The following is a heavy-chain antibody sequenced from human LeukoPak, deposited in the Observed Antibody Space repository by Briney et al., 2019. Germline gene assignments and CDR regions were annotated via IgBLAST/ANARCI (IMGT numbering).Heavy chain of an antibody. CDR3: ASGRQLGY. V-gene: IGHV3-7*01. CDR1: GFTFSNYW. J-gene: IGHJ4*02. Sequence: PGGSLRLSCAASGFTFSNYWMSWVRQAPGKELEWVANIKEDGSEKYYVDSVKGRFTISRDNARNSLYLQMNSLRAEDTAVYYCASGRQLGYWGQGTLVTVSS. CDR2: IKEDGSEK. D-gene: IGHD6-13*01.